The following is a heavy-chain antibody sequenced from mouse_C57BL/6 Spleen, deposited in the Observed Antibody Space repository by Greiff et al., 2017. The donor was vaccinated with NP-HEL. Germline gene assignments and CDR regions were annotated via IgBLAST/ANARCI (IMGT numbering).Heavy chain of an antibody. Sequence: QVQLQQSGPELVKPGASVKISCKASGYAFSSSWMNWVKQRPGQGLEWIGRIYPGDGDTNYNGKFKGKATLTADKSSSTAYMQLSSLTSEDSAVYFCARRESYFDYWGQGTTLTVSS. J-gene: IGHJ2*01. CDR3: ARRESYFDY. V-gene: IGHV1-82*01. CDR1: GYAFSSSW. CDR2: IYPGDGDT.